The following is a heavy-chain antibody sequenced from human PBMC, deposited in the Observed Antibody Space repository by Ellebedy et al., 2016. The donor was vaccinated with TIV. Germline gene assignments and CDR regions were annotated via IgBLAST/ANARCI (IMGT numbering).Heavy chain of an antibody. CDR1: GGSISGQF. Sequence: SETLSLTXTVSGGSISGQFWSWIRQPPGKGLEWIAYIHNTRGTKSNASLKSRVTLSVETSKNQFSLRLSSVTAADTAVYYCARGSRILIMDVILEEDSLDVWGQGTTVAVSS. D-gene: IGHD3-16*01. V-gene: IGHV4-59*11. CDR3: ARGSRILIMDVILEEDSLDV. CDR2: IHNTRGT. J-gene: IGHJ3*01.